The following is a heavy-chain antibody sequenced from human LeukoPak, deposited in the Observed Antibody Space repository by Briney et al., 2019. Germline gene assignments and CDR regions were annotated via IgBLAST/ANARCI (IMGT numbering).Heavy chain of an antibody. CDR2: ISYDGSNK. CDR1: GFTFSSYA. CDR3: ATAGWDYVRFISEYYYMDV. Sequence: QAGRSLRLSCAASGFTFSSYAMHWVRQAPGKGLEWVAVISYDGSNKYYADSVKGRFTISRDNAKNSLYLQMNSLRAEDTAVYYCATAGWDYVRFISEYYYMDVWGKGTTVTISS. J-gene: IGHJ6*03. D-gene: IGHD4-17*01. V-gene: IGHV3-30*04.